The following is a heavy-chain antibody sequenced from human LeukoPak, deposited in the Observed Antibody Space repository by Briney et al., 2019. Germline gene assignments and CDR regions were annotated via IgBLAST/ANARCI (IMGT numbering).Heavy chain of an antibody. CDR2: ISSSSSYI. V-gene: IGHV3-21*01. CDR3: ARDRPWEYYYGSGSGLGV. D-gene: IGHD3-10*01. Sequence: AGGSLRLSCAASGFTFSSYSMTWVRQAPGKGLEWVSSISSSSSYIYYADSVKGRFTISRDNAKNSLYLQMNSLRAEDTAVYYCARDRPWEYYYGSGSGLGVWGQGTTVTVSS. J-gene: IGHJ6*02. CDR1: GFTFSSYS.